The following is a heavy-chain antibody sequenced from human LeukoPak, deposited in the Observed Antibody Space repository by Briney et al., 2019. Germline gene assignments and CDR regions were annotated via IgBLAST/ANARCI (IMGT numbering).Heavy chain of an antibody. D-gene: IGHD3-9*01. CDR2: IYYTGST. V-gene: IGHV4-39*07. Sequence: PSETLSLTCAVSGGPISSRSCYWGWIRQPPGKGPEWIGSIYYTGSTYHNPSLKSRVTMSVDTSMNQFSLNLNSVTAADTAVYYCAREDDVLADNAFDIWGQGTMVTVSS. CDR3: AREDDVLADNAFDI. CDR1: GGPISSRSCY. J-gene: IGHJ3*02.